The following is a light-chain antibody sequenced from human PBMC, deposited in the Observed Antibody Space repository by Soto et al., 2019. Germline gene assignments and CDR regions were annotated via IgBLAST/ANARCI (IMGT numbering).Light chain of an antibody. CDR2: AAS. V-gene: IGKV1-39*01. CDR1: QSISSY. CDR3: QQSYSTPPIT. J-gene: IGKJ5*01. Sequence: DIQMTQSPSSLSASVGGIVTITCRASQSISSYLNWYQQKPGKAPKLLIYAASSLQSGVPSRFSGSGSGTDFTLTISSLQPEDFATYYCQQSYSTPPITFGQGTRLEIK.